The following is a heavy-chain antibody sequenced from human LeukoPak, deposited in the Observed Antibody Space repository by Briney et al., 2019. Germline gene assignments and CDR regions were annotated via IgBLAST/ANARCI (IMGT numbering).Heavy chain of an antibody. Sequence: PSETLSLTCAVYGGSFSGYYWSWIRQPPGKGLEWIGEINHSGSTNYNPSLKSRVTISVDTSKNQFSLKLSSVTAADTAVYYCARDGCSGGSCPLRANAFDIWGQGTMVTVSS. CDR1: GGSFSGYY. D-gene: IGHD2-15*01. J-gene: IGHJ3*02. CDR3: ARDGCSGGSCPLRANAFDI. CDR2: INHSGST. V-gene: IGHV4-34*01.